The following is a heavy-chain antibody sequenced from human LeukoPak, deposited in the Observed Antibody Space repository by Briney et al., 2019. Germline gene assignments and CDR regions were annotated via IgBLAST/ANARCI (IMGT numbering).Heavy chain of an antibody. D-gene: IGHD3-3*01. Sequence: GGSLRLSCAASGFTFSSYGMHWVRQAPGKGLEWVAVISYDGSNKYYADSVKGRFTSSRYNSKNTLYLQMNSLRAEDTAVYYCAKDSRPILRFHYYYGMDVWGQGTTVTVSS. CDR1: GFTFSSYG. CDR3: AKDSRPILRFHYYYGMDV. J-gene: IGHJ6*02. V-gene: IGHV3-30*18. CDR2: ISYDGSNK.